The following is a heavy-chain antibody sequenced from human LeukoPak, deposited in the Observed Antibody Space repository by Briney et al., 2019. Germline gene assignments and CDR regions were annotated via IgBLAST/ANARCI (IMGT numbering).Heavy chain of an antibody. D-gene: IGHD4-17*01. Sequence: SETLSLTCAVYGGSFSGYYWSWIRQPPGKGLEWIGEINHSGSTHYNPSLKSRVTISVDTSKDQFSLKLSSVTAADTAAYYCARGPLYRPVTGWFDPWGQGTLVTVSS. J-gene: IGHJ5*02. CDR1: GGSFSGYY. CDR2: INHSGST. CDR3: ARGPLYRPVTGWFDP. V-gene: IGHV4-34*01.